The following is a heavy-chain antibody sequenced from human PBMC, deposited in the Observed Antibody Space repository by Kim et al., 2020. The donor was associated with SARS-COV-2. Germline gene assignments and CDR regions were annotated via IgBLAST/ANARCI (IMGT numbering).Heavy chain of an antibody. CDR1: GGTFSSYA. V-gene: IGHV1-69*04. CDR2: IIPILGIA. CDR3: ARDGVSQQWLVGPFYFDY. Sequence: SVKFSCKASGGTFSSYAISWVRQAPGQGLEWMGRIIPILGIANYAQKFQGRVTITADKSTSTAYMELSSLRSEDTAVYYCARDGVSQQWLVGPFYFDYWGQGTLVTVSS. D-gene: IGHD6-19*01. J-gene: IGHJ4*02.